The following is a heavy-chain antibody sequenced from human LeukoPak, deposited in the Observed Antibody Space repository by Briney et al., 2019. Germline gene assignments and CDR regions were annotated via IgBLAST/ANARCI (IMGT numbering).Heavy chain of an antibody. Sequence: GESLRLSCKASGFTFKSYSMSWVRQAPGKGLEWVASIDDIPTIINYADSVRGRFTISRDDARNSVYLQMSSLGAEDTALYYCVRGFYCHNGACFDFWGQGILVTVSS. J-gene: IGHJ4*02. CDR3: VRGFYCHNGACFDF. CDR2: IDDIPTII. D-gene: IGHD2-8*01. CDR1: GFTFKSYS. V-gene: IGHV3-21*01.